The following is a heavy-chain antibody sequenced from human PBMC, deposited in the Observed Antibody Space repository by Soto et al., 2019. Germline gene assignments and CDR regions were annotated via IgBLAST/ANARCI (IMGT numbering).Heavy chain of an antibody. CDR2: ISGSGGSS. V-gene: IGHV3-23*01. CDR1: GFAFSTYA. Sequence: PGGSLRLSCAASGFAFSTYAMTWVRQAPGKGLEWVSVISGSGGSSYYADSVKGRFTISRDNSKNTLFLQMNGLRAEDTAVYYCAKVTKRAAAGRYEHNKYGMDVWGQGTTVTVSS. D-gene: IGHD6-13*01. CDR3: AKVTKRAAAGRYEHNKYGMDV. J-gene: IGHJ6*02.